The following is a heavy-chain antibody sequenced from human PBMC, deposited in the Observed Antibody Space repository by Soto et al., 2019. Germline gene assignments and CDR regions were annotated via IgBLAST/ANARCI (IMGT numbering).Heavy chain of an antibody. J-gene: IGHJ6*03. CDR2: IIPILGIA. CDR1: GGTFSSYT. D-gene: IGHD2-8*01. CDR3: ATQSDGHYYYIDV. V-gene: IGHV1-69*02. Sequence: GASVKVSCKAAGGTFSSYTISWVRQAPGQGLEWMGRIIPILGIANYAQKFQGRVTITADKSTSTAYMELSSLRSEDTAVYYCATQSDGHYYYIDVWGKGTTVTVSS.